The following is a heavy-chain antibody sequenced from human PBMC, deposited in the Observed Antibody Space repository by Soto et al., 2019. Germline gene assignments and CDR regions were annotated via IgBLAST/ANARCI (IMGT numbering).Heavy chain of an antibody. Sequence: GASVKVSCKASGYTFTTYYLHWVRQAPGQGLEWMGIISPDGGPTSYAQKFQGRVTMTTDRSTSTIYMELSSLRSEDTAVYYCATRDPGHYWGHGTLVTVSS. CDR1: GYTFTTYY. V-gene: IGHV1-46*01. CDR3: ATRDPGHY. J-gene: IGHJ4*01. CDR2: ISPDGGPT.